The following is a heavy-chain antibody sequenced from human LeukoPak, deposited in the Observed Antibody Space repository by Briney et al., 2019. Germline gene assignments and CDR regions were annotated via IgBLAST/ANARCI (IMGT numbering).Heavy chain of an antibody. CDR2: ISYDGSNK. CDR3: ARDVLTYGSYFDY. CDR1: GFKFNDYA. V-gene: IGHV3-30-3*01. Sequence: TGGSLRLSCAASGFKFNDYAMHWVRQAPGKGLEWVAVISYDGSNKYYADSVKGRFTISRDNSKNTLYLQMNSLRAEDTAVYYCARDVLTYGSYFDYWGQGTLVTVSS. J-gene: IGHJ4*02. D-gene: IGHD3-10*01.